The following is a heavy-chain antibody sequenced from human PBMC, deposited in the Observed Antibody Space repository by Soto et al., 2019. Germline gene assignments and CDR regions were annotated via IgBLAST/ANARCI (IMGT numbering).Heavy chain of an antibody. CDR3: ARILGPTDYYFVMDV. CDR2: ISSSSSYI. V-gene: IGHV3-21*06. Sequence: EVQLVESGGGLVKPGGSLRLSCPVSGFTFSSYSMNWVRQAPGKGLEWVSSISSSSSYIYYADSMKGRFTISRDNAKNSLYLQMNSLRAEDTAVYYCARILGPTDYYFVMDVWGQGTTVTVSS. CDR1: GFTFSSYS. J-gene: IGHJ6*02. D-gene: IGHD7-27*01.